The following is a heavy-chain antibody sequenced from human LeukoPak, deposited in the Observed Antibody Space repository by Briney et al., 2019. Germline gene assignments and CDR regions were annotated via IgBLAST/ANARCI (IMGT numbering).Heavy chain of an antibody. V-gene: IGHV4-31*03. J-gene: IGHJ6*02. CDR3: ARDPKGGYYYGMDV. D-gene: IGHD3-16*01. Sequence: PSETLSLTCTVSGGSISNSDYYWDWIRQPPGKGLEWIGYIYYSGSTYYNPSLKSRVTISVDTSKNQFSLKLSSVTAADTAVYYCARDPKGGYYYGMDVWGQGTTVTVSS. CDR1: GGSISNSDYY. CDR2: IYYSGST.